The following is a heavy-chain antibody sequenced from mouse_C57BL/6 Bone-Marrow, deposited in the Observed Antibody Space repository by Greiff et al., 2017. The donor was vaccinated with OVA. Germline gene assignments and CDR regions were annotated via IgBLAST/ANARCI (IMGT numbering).Heavy chain of an antibody. D-gene: IGHD1-1*01. CDR3: ASAYDDGSSYTWFAY. Sequence: QVQLQQPGAELVKPGASVKVSCKASGYTFTSYWMHWVKQRPGQGLEWIGRIHPSDSDTNYNQKFKGKATLTVDKSSSTAYMQLSSLTSEDSAVYYCASAYDDGSSYTWFAYWGQGTLVTVSA. CDR1: GYTFTSYW. V-gene: IGHV1-74*01. CDR2: IHPSDSDT. J-gene: IGHJ3*01.